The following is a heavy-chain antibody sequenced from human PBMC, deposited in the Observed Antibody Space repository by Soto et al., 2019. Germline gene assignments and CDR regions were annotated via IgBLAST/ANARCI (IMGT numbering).Heavy chain of an antibody. CDR1: GGSITSYY. V-gene: IGHV4-59*01. CDR3: ARLDTVANYFDY. Sequence: ETLSLTCAVSGGSITSYYWSWIRQPPGKGLEWIASIYYRGTTNHNPSLKSRVTISVDMSKNQFSLKLTSVTAADTAVYFCARLDTVANYFDYWGQGALVTVSS. J-gene: IGHJ4*02. D-gene: IGHD1-1*01. CDR2: IYYRGTT.